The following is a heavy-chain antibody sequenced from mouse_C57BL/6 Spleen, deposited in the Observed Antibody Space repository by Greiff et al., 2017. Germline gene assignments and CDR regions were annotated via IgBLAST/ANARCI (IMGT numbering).Heavy chain of an antibody. CDR1: GFTFSSYA. Sequence: EVKLVESGGGLVKPGGSLKLSCAASGFTFSSYAMSWVRQTPEKRLEWVATISDGGSYTYYPDNVKGRFTISRDNAKNNLYLQMSHLKSEDTAMYYCAREMITTRTLFDYWGQGTTLTVSS. V-gene: IGHV5-4*01. CDR3: AREMITTRTLFDY. CDR2: ISDGGSYT. J-gene: IGHJ2*01. D-gene: IGHD2-4*01.